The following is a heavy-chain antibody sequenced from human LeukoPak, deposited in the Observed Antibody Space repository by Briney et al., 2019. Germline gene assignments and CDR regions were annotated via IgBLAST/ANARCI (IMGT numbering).Heavy chain of an antibody. CDR2: IYYSGST. V-gene: IGHV4-59*01. J-gene: IGHJ4*02. D-gene: IGHD3-3*01. CDR3: ASRSSIWSGYQDTLYYFDS. CDR1: GGSISSYY. Sequence: KPSETLSLTCTVSGGSISSYYWSWIRQPPGKRLEWIGHIYYSGSTNYNPSLKSRVTISVDTSKNQFSLKLSSVTAADTAVYYCASRSSIWSGYQDTLYYFDSWGQGTVVIVSS.